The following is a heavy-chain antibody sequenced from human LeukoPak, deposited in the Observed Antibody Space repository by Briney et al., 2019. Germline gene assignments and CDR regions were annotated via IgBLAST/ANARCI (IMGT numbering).Heavy chain of an antibody. CDR1: GFTFSSYS. CDR2: TSSSSSYI. D-gene: IGHD2-2*01. CDR3: ARDGFEVPADDAFDI. V-gene: IGHV3-21*01. Sequence: GGSLRLSCAASGFTFSSYSMNWVRQAPGKGLEWVSSTSSSSSYIYYADSVKGRFTISRDNAKNSLYLQMNSLRAEDTAVYYCARDGFEVPADDAFDIWGQGTMVTVSS. J-gene: IGHJ3*02.